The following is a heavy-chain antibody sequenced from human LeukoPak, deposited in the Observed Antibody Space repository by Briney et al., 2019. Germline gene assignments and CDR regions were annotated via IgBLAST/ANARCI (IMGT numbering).Heavy chain of an antibody. CDR3: VKRGNDYYDSSGNLDFDF. Sequence: GGSLRLSCAASGFTFSSYWMHWVRQAPGKGLVWVSRINSDGSNTNYADSVKGRFTISRDNSKNTLYLQMSSLRAEDTAVFYCVKRGNDYYDSSGNLDFDFWGQGTLVTVSS. CDR1: GFTFSSYW. CDR2: INSDGSNT. D-gene: IGHD3-22*01. V-gene: IGHV3-74*01. J-gene: IGHJ4*02.